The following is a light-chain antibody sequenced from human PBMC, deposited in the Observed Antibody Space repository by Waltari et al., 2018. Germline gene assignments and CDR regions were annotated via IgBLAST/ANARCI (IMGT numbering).Light chain of an antibody. J-gene: IGKJ1*01. V-gene: IGKV1-5*01. CDR1: QSISNW. Sequence: DIQMTQSPSTLSASVGDRLTITCRASQSISNWLAWYQQKPGKAPKLLIYDASSLESGVPSRFSGSGSGTEFTLTISSLQPDDFATYYCQQYNSYSPWTFGQGTKVEIK. CDR3: QQYNSYSPWT. CDR2: DAS.